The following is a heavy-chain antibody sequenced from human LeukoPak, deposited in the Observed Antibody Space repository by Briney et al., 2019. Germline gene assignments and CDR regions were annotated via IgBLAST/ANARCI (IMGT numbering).Heavy chain of an antibody. CDR3: ARVGEGSSPDYYYYYMDV. J-gene: IGHJ6*03. Sequence: GESLKISCKGPGYSFTSYWIGWVRQMPGKGLEWMGIIYPGGSDTRYSPSFQGQVTISADKSISTAYLQWSSLKASDTAMYYCARVGEGSSPDYYYYYMDVWGKGTTVTVSS. CDR1: GYSFTSYW. CDR2: IYPGGSDT. V-gene: IGHV5-51*01. D-gene: IGHD6-6*01.